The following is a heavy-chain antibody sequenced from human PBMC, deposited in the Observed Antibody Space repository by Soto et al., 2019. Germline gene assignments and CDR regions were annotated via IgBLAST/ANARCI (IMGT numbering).Heavy chain of an antibody. D-gene: IGHD2-8*01. CDR1: GYSFTDYH. CDR2: INPKSGGT. Sequence: QVQLVQSGAEVKKPGASVKVSCKASGYSFTDYHIHWVRQAPGQGLEWLGRINPKSGGTSTAQKFQGWVTMTTDTSISAASMELTRLTYDDTDIYYCARGDSTDCSNGVCSFFYNPYMDFWGQGNTVTVSS. CDR3: ARGDSTDCSNGVCSFFYNPYMDF. V-gene: IGHV1-2*04. J-gene: IGHJ6*02.